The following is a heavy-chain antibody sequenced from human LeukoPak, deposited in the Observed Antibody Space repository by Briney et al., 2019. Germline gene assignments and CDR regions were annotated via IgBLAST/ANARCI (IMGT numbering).Heavy chain of an antibody. CDR2: ISYSGST. Sequence: PSETLSLTCTVSGGSISSYYWSWIRQPPGKGLEWIGYISYSGSTNYNPSLKSRLTISIDTSKNQFSLKLSSVTAADTAVYYCASWDYYDSSGYHTPGVYYFDYWGQGTLVTVSS. V-gene: IGHV4-59*08. CDR3: ASWDYYDSSGYHTPGVYYFDY. D-gene: IGHD3-22*01. J-gene: IGHJ4*02. CDR1: GGSISSYY.